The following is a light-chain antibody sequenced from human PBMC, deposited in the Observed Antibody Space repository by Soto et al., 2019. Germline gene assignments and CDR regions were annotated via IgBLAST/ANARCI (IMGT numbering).Light chain of an antibody. CDR3: SSYTSSNNYV. CDR1: SSDVGGYNY. CDR2: EVS. V-gene: IGLV2-14*01. J-gene: IGLJ1*01. Sequence: QSALTQPASVSGSPGQTITLSCTGTSSDVGGYNYVSWYQQHPGKAPKLMIYEVSKRPSEVSNRLSGSKSGNTASLTISGLQAEDEADYYCSSYTSSNNYVFGTGTKVTVL.